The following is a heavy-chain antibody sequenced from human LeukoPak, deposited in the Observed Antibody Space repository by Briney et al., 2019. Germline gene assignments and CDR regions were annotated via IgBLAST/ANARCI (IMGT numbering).Heavy chain of an antibody. CDR1: GGSISSSSYY. V-gene: IGHV4-39*07. CDR2: IYYSGST. CDR3: AREIFGYSSGWNSGNWFAP. J-gene: IGHJ5*02. D-gene: IGHD6-19*01. Sequence: KASETLSLTCTVSGGSISSSSYYWGWIRQPPGKGLEWIGSIYYSGSTYYNPSLKIRVTISVDTSKNQFSLKLSSVTAADTAVYYCAREIFGYSSGWNSGNWFAPWGQGTLVTVSS.